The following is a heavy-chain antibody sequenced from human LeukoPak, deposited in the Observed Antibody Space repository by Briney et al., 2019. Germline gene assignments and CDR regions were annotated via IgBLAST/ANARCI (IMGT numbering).Heavy chain of an antibody. V-gene: IGHV3-30*02. CDR2: IRYDGSNK. D-gene: IGHD1-1*01. CDR3: TRDANWNPDY. Sequence: GGSLRLSCAASGFTFSSYGMHWVRQAPGKGLEWVAFIRYDGSNKYYADSVKGRFTISRDNSKNTLYLQMNSLRAEDTAVYYCTRDANWNPDYWGQGTLVTVSS. CDR1: GFTFSSYG. J-gene: IGHJ4*02.